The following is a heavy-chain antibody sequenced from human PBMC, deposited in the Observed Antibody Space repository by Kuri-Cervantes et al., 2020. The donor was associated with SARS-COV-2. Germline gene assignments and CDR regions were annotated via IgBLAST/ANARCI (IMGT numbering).Heavy chain of an antibody. V-gene: IGHV3-30*18. Sequence: GGSLRLSCAASGFTFSSYGMHWVRQAPGKGLEWVAVISYDGSNKYYADSVKGRFTISRDNSKITLYLQMNSLRAEDTAVYYCAKEYSGSWGYGYWGQGTLVTVSS. CDR1: GFTFSSYG. CDR3: AKEYSGSWGYGY. J-gene: IGHJ4*02. CDR2: ISYDGSNK. D-gene: IGHD1-26*01.